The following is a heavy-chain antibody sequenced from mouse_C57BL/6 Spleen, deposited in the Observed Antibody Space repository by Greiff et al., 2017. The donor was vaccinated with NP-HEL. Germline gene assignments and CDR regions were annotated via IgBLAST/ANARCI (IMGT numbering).Heavy chain of an antibody. Sequence: EVQLVESGGGLVQPGGSLSLSCAASGFTFTDYYMSWVRQPPGKALEWLGFIRNKANGYTTEYSASVKGRFTISRDNSQSILYLQMNALRAEDSATYYCARYKGPYGLYYFDYWGQGTTLTVSS. D-gene: IGHD3-1*01. CDR3: ARYKGPYGLYYFDY. V-gene: IGHV7-3*01. CDR2: IRNKANGYTT. J-gene: IGHJ2*01. CDR1: GFTFTDYY.